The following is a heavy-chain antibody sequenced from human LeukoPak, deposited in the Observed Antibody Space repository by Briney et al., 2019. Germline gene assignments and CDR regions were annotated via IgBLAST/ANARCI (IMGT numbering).Heavy chain of an antibody. CDR1: GFTFSSYG. V-gene: IGHV3-33*01. CDR2: IWYDGSNK. J-gene: IGHJ4*02. Sequence: GGSLRLSCAASGFTFSSYGMHWVRQAPGKGLEWVAVIWYDGSNKYYADSVKGRFTISRDNSKNTLYLQMNSLRAEDTAVYYCAATPPYGSGSYYNYWGQGTLVTVSS. CDR3: AATPPYGSGSYYNY. D-gene: IGHD3-10*01.